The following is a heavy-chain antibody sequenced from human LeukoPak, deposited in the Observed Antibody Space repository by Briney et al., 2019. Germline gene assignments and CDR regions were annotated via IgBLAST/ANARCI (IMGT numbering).Heavy chain of an antibody. CDR2: ISSRTSDT. CDR3: TRVGSSGSVDY. J-gene: IGHJ4*02. D-gene: IGHD1-1*01. Sequence: GGSLRLSCAASGFTFSDYYMSWIRQAPGKGLEWVSYISSRTSDTNYVDSVKGRFTISRDNAKNSLYLHMNSLRAEETAVYYCTRVGSSGSVDYWGQGTLVTVSS. CDR1: GFTFSDYY. V-gene: IGHV3-11*06.